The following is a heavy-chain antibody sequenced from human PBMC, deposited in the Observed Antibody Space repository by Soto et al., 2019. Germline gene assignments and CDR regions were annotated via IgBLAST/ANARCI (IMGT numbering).Heavy chain of an antibody. CDR1: GLSFSNYA. V-gene: IGHV3-23*01. D-gene: IGHD2-8*02. J-gene: IGHJ3*02. CDR3: SKAGYGTGDTCQVAFDI. CDR2: LSGSGANT. Sequence: EVQLLESGGGLVQPGGSLRLSCAASGLSFSNYAMSWVRQAPGKGLEWVSSLSGSGANTYYADSVKGRFTISRDNSKNTLYLQMNRLRAEDTAVYYCSKAGYGTGDTCQVAFDIWGQGTMVTVSS.